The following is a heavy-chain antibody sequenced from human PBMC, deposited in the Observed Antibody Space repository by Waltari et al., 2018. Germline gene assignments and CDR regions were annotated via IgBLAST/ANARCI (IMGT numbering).Heavy chain of an antibody. Sequence: EVQFVQSGAEVKQPGESLRISCQVSGSIFINYWVSWVRQVPGKGLEWMGRIDPSDSYIDYSPSFEGHVTISTDRSITTAYLQWSSLRASDSAMYYCARHISGNRYAIDYWGQGTLVTVSS. CDR3: ARHISGNRYAIDY. CDR2: IDPSDSYI. V-gene: IGHV5-10-1*03. D-gene: IGHD3-3*02. CDR1: GSIFINYW. J-gene: IGHJ4*02.